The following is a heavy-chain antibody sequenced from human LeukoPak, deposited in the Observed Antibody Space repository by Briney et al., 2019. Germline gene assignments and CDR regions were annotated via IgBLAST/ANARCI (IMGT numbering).Heavy chain of an antibody. CDR3: AGSLGYCNVCYLKY. V-gene: IGHV1-18*01. Sequence: GASVKVSCKTSGYSENFYGITWVRQVAGQGLEWMGWISAQHGQTEYAPNSQDRVTMTTDTYTNTAYMELRSLRSDDTAVYYCAGSLGYCNVCYLKYWGQGTLVTVSS. CDR1: GYSENFYG. CDR2: ISAQHGQT. D-gene: IGHD2-15*01. J-gene: IGHJ4*02.